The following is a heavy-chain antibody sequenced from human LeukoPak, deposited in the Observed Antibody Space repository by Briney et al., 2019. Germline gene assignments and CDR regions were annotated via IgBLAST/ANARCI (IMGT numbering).Heavy chain of an antibody. V-gene: IGHV3-23*01. CDR2: ISGGGNNT. J-gene: IGHJ4*02. CDR1: GFTFSNYA. CDR3: AKARAVVVVAATNY. Sequence: HPGGSLRLSCAASGFTFSNYAMNWVRQAPGKGLEWVSAISGGGNNTYYADSVKGRFTISRDNSKNTLFLQMNSLRAEDTAVYYCAKARAVVVVAATNYWGQGTLVTVSS. D-gene: IGHD2-15*01.